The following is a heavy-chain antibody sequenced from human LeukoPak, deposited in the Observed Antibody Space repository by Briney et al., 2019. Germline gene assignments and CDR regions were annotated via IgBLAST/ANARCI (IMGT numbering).Heavy chain of an antibody. D-gene: IGHD2-2*02. J-gene: IGHJ6*03. V-gene: IGHV1-2*02. CDR3: ARDRPGYCSSTSCYTSPGYYYYMDV. Sequence: ASVKVSCXASGYTFTGYYMHWVRQAPGQGLEWMGWINPNSGGTNYAQKFQGRVTMTRDTSISTAYMELSRLRSDDTAVYYCARDRPGYCSSTSCYTSPGYYYYMDVWGKGTTVTVSS. CDR2: INPNSGGT. CDR1: GYTFTGYY.